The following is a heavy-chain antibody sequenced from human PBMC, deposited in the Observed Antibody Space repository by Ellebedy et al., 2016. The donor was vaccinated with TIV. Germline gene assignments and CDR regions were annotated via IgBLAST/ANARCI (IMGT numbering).Heavy chain of an antibody. D-gene: IGHD3-3*01. Sequence: SETLSLXXTVSGGSISSYYWSWIRQPPGKGLEWIGYIYYSGSTNYNPSLKSRVTISVDTSKNQFSLKLSSVTAADTAVYYCARELRDFWSGYSYYYYYYMDVWGKGTTVTVSS. CDR1: GGSISSYY. V-gene: IGHV4-59*13. CDR2: IYYSGST. CDR3: ARELRDFWSGYSYYYYYYMDV. J-gene: IGHJ6*03.